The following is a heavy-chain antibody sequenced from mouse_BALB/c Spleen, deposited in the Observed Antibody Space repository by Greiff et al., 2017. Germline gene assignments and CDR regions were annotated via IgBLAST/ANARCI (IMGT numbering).Heavy chain of an antibody. D-gene: IGHD3-1*01. CDR1: GYSITSDYA. Sequence: DVHLVESGPGLVKPSQSLSLTCTVTGYSITSDYAWNWIRQFPGNKLEWMGYISYSGSTSYNPSLKSRISITRDTSKNQFFLQLNSVTTEDTATYYCARNWATWWFAYWGQGTLVTVSA. V-gene: IGHV3-2*02. J-gene: IGHJ3*01. CDR2: ISYSGST. CDR3: ARNWATWWFAY.